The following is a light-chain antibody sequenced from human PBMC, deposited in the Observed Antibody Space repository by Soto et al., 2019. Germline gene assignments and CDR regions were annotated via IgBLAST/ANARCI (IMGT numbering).Light chain of an antibody. CDR1: QGIGDT. CDR2: DTS. V-gene: IGKV3-15*01. CDR3: QQYYSTPT. J-gene: IGKJ1*01. Sequence: EVVMRQSPVTLSVSPGESATLSRRASQGIGDTLAWYQHKPGQTPRLLIYDTSTRATGVPTRFSGSGSGTEFTLTISSLQAEDVAVYYCQQYYSTPTFGQGTKVDIK.